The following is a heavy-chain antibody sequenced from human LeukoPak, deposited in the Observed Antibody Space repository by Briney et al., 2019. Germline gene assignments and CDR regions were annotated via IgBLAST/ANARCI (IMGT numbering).Heavy chain of an antibody. CDR3: ARGGGDHAFDI. J-gene: IGHJ3*02. CDR2: IDSDGSGT. V-gene: IGHV3-74*01. CDR1: GFTFNIYW. Sequence: GGSLRLSCAASGFTFNIYWIHWVRQAPGKGLVWVSRIDSDGSGTIYADSVKGRFTVSRDNAKNTLYLQMNSLRAVDTAVYYCARGGGDHAFDIWGQGTMVTVSS. D-gene: IGHD6-25*01.